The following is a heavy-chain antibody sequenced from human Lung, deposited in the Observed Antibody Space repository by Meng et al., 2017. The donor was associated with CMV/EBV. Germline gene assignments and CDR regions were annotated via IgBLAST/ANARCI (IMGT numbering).Heavy chain of an antibody. V-gene: IGHV4-34*01. CDR2: INHSGST. D-gene: IGHD1-26*01. Sequence: VQPPQWGAGLLTPSETLSLTCAVYGGSFSGYYWSWIRQPPGKGLEWIGEINHSGSTNYNPSLKSRVTISVDTSKNQFSLKLSSVTAADTAVYYCARDRGSYHHYNIHWFDPWGQGTLVTVSS. J-gene: IGHJ5*02. CDR3: ARDRGSYHHYNIHWFDP. CDR1: GGSFSGYY.